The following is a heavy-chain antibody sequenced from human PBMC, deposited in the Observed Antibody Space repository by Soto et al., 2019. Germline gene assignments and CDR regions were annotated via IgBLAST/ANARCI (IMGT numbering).Heavy chain of an antibody. CDR2: AYYRSRWQY. D-gene: IGHD1-26*01. J-gene: IGHJ4*02. V-gene: IGHV6-1*01. CDR1: GGSVANNGAT. CDR3: ARDPPDFNSGFDY. Sequence: QTLSLACAICGGSVANNGATWNLIRQSPSRGLEWLGRAYYRSRWQYDYAPSVRSRITINPDTSKNQFSLHLSSVTPEDTAVYYCARDPPDFNSGFDYWGQGTLVTVSS.